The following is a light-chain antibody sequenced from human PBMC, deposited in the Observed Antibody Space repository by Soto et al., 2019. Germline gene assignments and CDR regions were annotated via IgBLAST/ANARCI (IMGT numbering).Light chain of an antibody. CDR3: ATWDDRLSDLL. J-gene: IGLJ2*01. V-gene: IGLV1-44*01. CDR2: STY. Sequence: QSVLTQPPSASGTPGQRVTISWSVSNSNIGSNPVHWYQQFPGTAPKVNIYSTYQRPSGVPDRFSGSKSCTSASLAISGLQSEDEADYYCATWDDRLSDLLFGGGTKVPVL. CDR1: NSNIGSNP.